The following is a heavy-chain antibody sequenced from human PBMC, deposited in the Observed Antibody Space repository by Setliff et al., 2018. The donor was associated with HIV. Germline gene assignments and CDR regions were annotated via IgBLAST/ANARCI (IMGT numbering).Heavy chain of an antibody. CDR2: INPNIGST. V-gene: IGHV1-2*06. J-gene: IGHJ4*02. CDR3: GRDYRSWIRAIGY. Sequence: ASVKVSCKASGYTFTGYYIHWVRQAPGQGLQWMGRINPNIGSTNYAQNFQGRATMTRDTSVNTAFMELSSLRSDDTAVYYCGRDYRSWIRAIGYWGQGTLVTVSS. CDR1: GYTFTGYY. D-gene: IGHD5-12*01.